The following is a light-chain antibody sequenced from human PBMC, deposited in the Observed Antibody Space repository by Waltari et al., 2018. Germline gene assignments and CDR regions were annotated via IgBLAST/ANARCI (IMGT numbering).Light chain of an antibody. CDR1: ASLLHSNGYNY. Sequence: DIVITQSPLSLPVTPGEPASIACRSSASLLHSNGYNYLDWYLQKPGQSPQLLMYLSSNRASGVPDRFSGSGTGTDFTLKISRVEAEDVGVYYCMQALQSRSFGQGTKLEIK. CDR3: MQALQSRS. V-gene: IGKV2-28*01. CDR2: LSS. J-gene: IGKJ2*03.